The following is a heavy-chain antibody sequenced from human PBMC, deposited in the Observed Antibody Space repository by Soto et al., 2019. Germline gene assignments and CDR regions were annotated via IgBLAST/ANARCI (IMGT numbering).Heavy chain of an antibody. Sequence: EVQLLESGGGLVQPGGSLRLSCAASGFTFSSYAMSWVRQAPGKGLEWVSAISGSGGSTYYADSVKGRFTISRDNSKNTLYLQMNRLRAEDTAVYYCAKGQGYCSGGSCRNWFDPWGQGTLVTVSS. V-gene: IGHV3-23*01. CDR1: GFTFSSYA. J-gene: IGHJ5*02. CDR3: AKGQGYCSGGSCRNWFDP. D-gene: IGHD2-15*01. CDR2: ISGSGGST.